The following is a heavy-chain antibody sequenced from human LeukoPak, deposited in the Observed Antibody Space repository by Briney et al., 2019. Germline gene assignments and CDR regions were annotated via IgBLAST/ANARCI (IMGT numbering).Heavy chain of an antibody. CDR3: ARLGGSGSYYGDY. V-gene: IGHV4-59*08. CDR2: IYYSGST. Sequence: PSETLSLTCTVSGGSISSYYWGWIRQPPGKGLEWIGYIYYSGSTNYNPSLKSRVTISVDTSKNQFSLKLSSVTAADTAVYYCARLGGSGSYYGDYWGQGTLVTVSS. D-gene: IGHD3-10*01. CDR1: GGSISSYY. J-gene: IGHJ4*02.